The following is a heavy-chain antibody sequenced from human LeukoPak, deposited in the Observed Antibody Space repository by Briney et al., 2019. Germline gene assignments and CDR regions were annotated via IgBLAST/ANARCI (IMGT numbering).Heavy chain of an antibody. J-gene: IGHJ4*02. CDR1: GVSINDYY. D-gene: IGHD2-21*01. CDR3: ARIRCGHSGSVCYNH. V-gene: IGHV4-34*01. Sequence: SETLSLTCGVFGVSINDYYWSWIRQSPGKGLEWIGEISHTEGTRYNPSLESRLTMSVGTSENQLSLKLIFVTAADTAVYYCARIRCGHSGSVCYNHWGLGTLVTVSS. CDR2: ISHTEGT.